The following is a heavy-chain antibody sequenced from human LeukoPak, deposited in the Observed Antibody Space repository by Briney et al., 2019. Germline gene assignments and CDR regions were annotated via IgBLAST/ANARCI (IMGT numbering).Heavy chain of an antibody. V-gene: IGHV3-23*01. CDR3: VKGLRSYGYSLFDY. J-gene: IGHJ4*02. D-gene: IGHD5-18*01. Sequence: GGSLRLSCVAPGFTFSNHAMNWVRQAPGEGLEWVSVISGGGETSYYADSVKGRFTISRDNSKNTIYLQMNSLGAEDTAVYYCVKGLRSYGYSLFDYWGQGSLVTVSS. CDR2: ISGGGETS. CDR1: GFTFSNHA.